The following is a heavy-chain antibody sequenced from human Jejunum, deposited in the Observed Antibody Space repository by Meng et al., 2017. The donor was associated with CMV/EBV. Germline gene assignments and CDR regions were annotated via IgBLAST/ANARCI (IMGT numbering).Heavy chain of an antibody. CDR2: IYSSGYA. D-gene: IGHD6-19*01. J-gene: IGHJ4*02. CDR1: GFIGSSNY. CDR3: TRDLGWAYSSGWSDY. Sequence: SGFIGSSNYMSWVRQAPGKGLEWVATIYSSGYARYAGSVRGRFTISRDISKNTLDLQMNSLRAEDAAVYYCTRDLGWAYSSGWSDYWGQGTLVTVSS. V-gene: IGHV3-66*03.